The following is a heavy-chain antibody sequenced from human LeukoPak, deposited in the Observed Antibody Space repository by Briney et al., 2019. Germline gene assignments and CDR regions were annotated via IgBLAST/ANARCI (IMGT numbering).Heavy chain of an antibody. CDR3: ARDRRYYYGSGSYYSNYYYYYGMDV. D-gene: IGHD3-10*01. Sequence: SETLSLTCTVSGGSISSYYWSWIRQPAGKGLEWSGRIYTSGSTNYNPSLKSRVTMSVDTSKNQFSLKLSSVTAADAAVYYCARDRRYYYGSGSYYSNYYYYYGMDVSGQGTTVTVSS. V-gene: IGHV4-4*07. CDR2: IYTSGST. J-gene: IGHJ6*02. CDR1: GGSISSYY.